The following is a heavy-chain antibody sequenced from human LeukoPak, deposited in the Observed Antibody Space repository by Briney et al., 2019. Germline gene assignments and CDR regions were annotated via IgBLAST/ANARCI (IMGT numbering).Heavy chain of an antibody. CDR2: IRGSGGST. D-gene: IGHD6-13*01. V-gene: IGHV3-23*01. CDR1: GFTFSSYA. CDR3: AKAVAAAPRGGYFDY. J-gene: IGHJ4*02. Sequence: ETGGSLRLSCAASGFTFSSYAMSWVRQAPGKGLEWVSAIRGSGGSTYYADSVKGRFTIYRDNSKNTLYLQMNSLRAEDTAVYYCAKAVAAAPRGGYFDYWGQGTLVTVSS.